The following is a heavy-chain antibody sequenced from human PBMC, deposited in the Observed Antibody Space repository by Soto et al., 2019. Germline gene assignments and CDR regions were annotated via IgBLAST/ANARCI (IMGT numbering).Heavy chain of an antibody. Sequence: QITLKESGPTLVKPTQTLTLTCTFSGFSLSTSGVGVGWIRQPPGKALEWLALIYWDDDKRYSPSLKSRITSTKDTSKNQVVLTMTNMDPVDTATYYCAQIPRTTVTQIHAGIGPWGQGTLVTVSS. CDR3: AQIPRTTVTQIHAGIGP. J-gene: IGHJ5*02. CDR1: GFSLSTSGVG. CDR2: IYWDDDK. V-gene: IGHV2-5*02. D-gene: IGHD4-17*01.